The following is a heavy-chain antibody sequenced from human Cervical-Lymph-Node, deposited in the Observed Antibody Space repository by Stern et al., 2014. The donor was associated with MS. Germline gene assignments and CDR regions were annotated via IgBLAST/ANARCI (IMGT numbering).Heavy chain of an antibody. Sequence: VQLVQSGAEVKKPGSSVKVSCKAYGGTISNYIIGWVRQAPGQGIEWMGGIIAMFGIANYAEKFQDRVTITADESTSTAYMDLSSLRSEDTAVYYCARATSDYIWGTYRFLDSWGQGTLVIVSS. CDR1: GGTISNYI. CDR3: ARATSDYIWGTYRFLDS. V-gene: IGHV1-69*01. D-gene: IGHD3-16*02. CDR2: IIAMFGIA. J-gene: IGHJ4*02.